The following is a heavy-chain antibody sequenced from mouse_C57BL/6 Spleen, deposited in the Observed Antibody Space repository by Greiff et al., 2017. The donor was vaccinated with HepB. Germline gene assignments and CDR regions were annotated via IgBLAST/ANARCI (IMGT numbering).Heavy chain of an antibody. CDR3: TTWGYPFAY. Sequence: VQLQQSGAELVRPGASVKLSCTASGFNIKDDYMHWVKQRPEQGLEWIGWIDPENGDTEYAAKFQGKATITADTSSNTAYLQLSSLTSEDTAVYYCTTWGYPFAYWGQGTLVTVSA. V-gene: IGHV14-4*01. D-gene: IGHD2-2*01. J-gene: IGHJ3*01. CDR2: IDPENGDT. CDR1: GFNIKDDY.